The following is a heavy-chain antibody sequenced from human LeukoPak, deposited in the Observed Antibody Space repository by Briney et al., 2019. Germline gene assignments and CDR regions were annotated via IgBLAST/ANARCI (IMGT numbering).Heavy chain of an antibody. CDR1: GYTFLSYD. D-gene: IGHD3-22*01. CDR3: ARGIWYYYDSSCYNRYYFDY. J-gene: IGHJ4*02. Sequence: ASVKDSCKASGYTFLSYDINWVRQATGQGLDWMGCMNSSSGNTGYAQKFQGRVTMTRNNSISTAYMELSSLISEDTAVYYCARGIWYYYDSSCYNRYYFDYWGQGTLVTVSS. V-gene: IGHV1-8*01. CDR2: MNSSSGNT.